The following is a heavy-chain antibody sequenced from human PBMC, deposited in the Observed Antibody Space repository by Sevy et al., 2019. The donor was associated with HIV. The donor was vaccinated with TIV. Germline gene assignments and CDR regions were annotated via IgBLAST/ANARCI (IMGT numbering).Heavy chain of an antibody. V-gene: IGHV3-7*01. J-gene: IGHJ4*02. CDR3: ARDVPITMRVVVTPERGFDY. D-gene: IGHD3-22*01. Sequence: GGSLRLSCAASGFTFSSYWMSWVRQAPGKGLEWVANIKQDGSEKYYVDSVKGRFTISRDNAKNSLYLQMNSLRAEDTAVYYCARDVPITMRVVVTPERGFDYWGQGTLVTVSS. CDR1: GFTFSSYW. CDR2: IKQDGSEK.